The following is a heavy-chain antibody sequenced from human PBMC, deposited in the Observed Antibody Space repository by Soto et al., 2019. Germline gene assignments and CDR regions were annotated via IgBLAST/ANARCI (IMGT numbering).Heavy chain of an antibody. CDR1: GYTFTSYD. Sequence: ASVKVSCKTSGYTFTSYDINWVRQATGQGLEWMGWMNPNSGNTGYAPKFQGRVTMTRDTSITTAYMELSSLRSEDTAVYYCAREISISPIPDTFDIWGQGTMVTVSS. CDR2: MNPNSGNT. D-gene: IGHD2-2*01. V-gene: IGHV1-8*01. CDR3: AREISISPIPDTFDI. J-gene: IGHJ3*02.